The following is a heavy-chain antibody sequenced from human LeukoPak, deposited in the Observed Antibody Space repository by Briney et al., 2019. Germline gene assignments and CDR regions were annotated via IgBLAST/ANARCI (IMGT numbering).Heavy chain of an antibody. J-gene: IGHJ4*02. V-gene: IGHV1-2*02. D-gene: IGHD3-16*01. Sequence: ASVKVSCKASGYSFTDYYIHWVRLAPGQGLEWMGWINPKSGGTHYAQKFQGRVSMARDTSINTVHLELSSLKTNDTAVYYCARTREGVWGSYSPWGQGTLVTVSS. CDR3: ARTREGVWGSYSP. CDR1: GYSFTDYY. CDR2: INPKSGGT.